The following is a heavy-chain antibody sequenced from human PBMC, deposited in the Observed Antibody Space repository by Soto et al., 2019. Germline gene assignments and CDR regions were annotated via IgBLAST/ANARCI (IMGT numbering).Heavy chain of an antibody. Sequence: GGSLRLSCAASGFTFSSYAMSWVRQAPGKGLEWVSAISGSGGSTYYADSVKGRFTISRDNSKNTLYLQMNSLRAEDTAVYYCAKDQPTSTFYGDPPDYWGQGTLVTVSS. D-gene: IGHD4-17*01. V-gene: IGHV3-23*01. CDR3: AKDQPTSTFYGDPPDY. J-gene: IGHJ4*02. CDR1: GFTFSSYA. CDR2: ISGSGGST.